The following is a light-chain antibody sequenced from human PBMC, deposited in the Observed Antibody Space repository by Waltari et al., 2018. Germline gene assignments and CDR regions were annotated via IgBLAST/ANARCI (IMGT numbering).Light chain of an antibody. CDR3: SSYAGDNRLI. CDR1: SNDFGHFDL. V-gene: IGLV2-23*02. CDR2: QVT. J-gene: IGLJ2*01. Sequence: QSALTQPASVSGSPGQSITISCTGTSNDFGHFDLVSWYQQHPGKAPKLLIYQVTKRPSEISYRFSGSKSGSTASLTNSGLQSEDEADYYCSSYAGDNRLIFGGGTKVTVL.